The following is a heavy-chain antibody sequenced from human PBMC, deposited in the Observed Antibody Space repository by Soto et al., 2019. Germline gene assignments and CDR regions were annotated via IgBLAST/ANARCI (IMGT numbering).Heavy chain of an antibody. CDR3: ARRVVALLSNWFDP. CDR2: IYYSGST. D-gene: IGHD2-15*01. V-gene: IGHV4-39*01. Sequence: SETLSLTCTVSGGSISSSSYYWGWIRQPPGKGLEWIGSIYYSGSTYYNPSLKSRVTISVDTSKNQFSLKLSSVTAADTAVYYCARRVVALLSNWFDPWGQGTLVTVSS. J-gene: IGHJ5*02. CDR1: GGSISSSSYY.